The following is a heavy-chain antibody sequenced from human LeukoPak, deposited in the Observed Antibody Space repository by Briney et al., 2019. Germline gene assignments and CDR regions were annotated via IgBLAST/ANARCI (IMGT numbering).Heavy chain of an antibody. CDR3: AKDISRINVMVVAPGRGIDY. J-gene: IGHJ4*02. CDR1: GFTFKSYA. Sequence: GGSLRLSCSASGFTFKSYAMHWVRQAPGKGLEYVSSINTNGANTYYADSVKGRFTISRDNSRNTVYVQMNSLTPEDTAVYYCAKDISRINVMVVAPGRGIDYWGQGTLVTVSS. CDR2: INTNGANT. D-gene: IGHD3-22*01. V-gene: IGHV3-64*05.